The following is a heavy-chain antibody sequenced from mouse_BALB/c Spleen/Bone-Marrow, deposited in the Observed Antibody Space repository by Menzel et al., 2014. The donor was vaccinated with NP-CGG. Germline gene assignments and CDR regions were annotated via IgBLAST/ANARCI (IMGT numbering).Heavy chain of an antibody. V-gene: IGHV5-6*02. CDR2: ISNVGSYT. Sequence: DVKLVESGGDLVKPGGSLKLSCAASGFTFSSYGMSWVRQTPEKRLVWVATISNVGSYTYYPGRVRGRFTISRDNAYNPLYLQISSLKSEDTAMYYGARPCYYRYDAAMDCWCQGTSVTVSS. D-gene: IGHD2-14*01. J-gene: IGHJ4*01. CDR3: ARPCYYRYDAAMDC. CDR1: GFTFSSYG.